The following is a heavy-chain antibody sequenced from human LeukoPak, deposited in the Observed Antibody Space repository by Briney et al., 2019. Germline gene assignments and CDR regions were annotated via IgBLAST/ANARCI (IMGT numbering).Heavy chain of an antibody. Sequence: GGSLRLSCAVSGFTFSHAWMSWVRQAPGKGLVWVARMNGDGSSTDYADSVKGRFTISRDYAKNTLYLQMNSLRVEDTAMYYCAKDRSPGWFDPWGQGTLVTVSS. CDR1: GFTFSHAW. D-gene: IGHD6-13*01. CDR2: MNGDGSST. CDR3: AKDRSPGWFDP. J-gene: IGHJ5*02. V-gene: IGHV3-74*01.